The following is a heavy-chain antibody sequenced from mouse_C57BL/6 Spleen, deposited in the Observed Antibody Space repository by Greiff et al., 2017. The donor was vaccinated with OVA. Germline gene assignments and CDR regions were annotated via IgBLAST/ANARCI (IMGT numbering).Heavy chain of an antibody. V-gene: IGHV1-76*01. J-gene: IGHJ1*03. Sequence: VKLMESGAGLVRPGASVKLSCKASGYTFTDYYINWVKQRPGQGLEWIARIYPGSGNTYYNEKFKGKATLTAEKSSSTAYMQLSSLTSEDSAVYFCARYGTSNWYFDVWGTGTTVTVSS. D-gene: IGHD1-1*01. CDR1: GYTFTDYY. CDR3: ARYGTSNWYFDV. CDR2: IYPGSGNT.